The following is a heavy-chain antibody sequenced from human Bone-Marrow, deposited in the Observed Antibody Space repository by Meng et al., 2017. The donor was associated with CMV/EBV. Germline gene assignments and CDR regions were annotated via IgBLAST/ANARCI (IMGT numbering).Heavy chain of an antibody. Sequence: SETLSLTCAVSGGSISSSNWWSWVRQPPGKGLEWIGEIYHSGSTNYNPSLKSRVTISVDKSKNQFSLKLSSVTAADTAVYYCARDGRYYDFWSGYTLMDVWGQGTTVTVSS. CDR3: ARDGRYYDFWSGYTLMDV. V-gene: IGHV4-4*02. CDR1: GGSISSSNW. D-gene: IGHD3-3*01. CDR2: IYHSGST. J-gene: IGHJ6*02.